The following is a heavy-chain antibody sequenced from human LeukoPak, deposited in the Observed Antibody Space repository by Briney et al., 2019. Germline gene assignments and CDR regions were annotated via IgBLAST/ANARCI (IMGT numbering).Heavy chain of an antibody. D-gene: IGHD2-2*01. Sequence: PGGSLRLSCVASGFTFSYYGMHWVRQAPGKGLEWVAFIRYDGSNEYYAESVKGRFTISRDNSKNTLYLQMNSLRVEDTAAYYYAKSEGKYQLANIPDSWGQGTLVTVSS. CDR2: IRYDGSNE. CDR1: GFTFSYYG. J-gene: IGHJ4*02. V-gene: IGHV3-30*02. CDR3: AKSEGKYQLANIPDS.